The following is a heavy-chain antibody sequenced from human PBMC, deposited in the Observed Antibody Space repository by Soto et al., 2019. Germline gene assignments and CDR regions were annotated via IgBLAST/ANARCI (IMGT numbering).Heavy chain of an antibody. Sequence: SETLSLTCTVSGGSISSSSYYWGWIRQPPGKGLEWIGSIYYSGGTYYNPSLKSRVTISVDTSKNQFSLKLSPVTAADTAVYYCARQHPGYFNYWGQGTLVTVSS. J-gene: IGHJ4*02. CDR3: ARQHPGYFNY. CDR2: IYYSGGT. CDR1: GGSISSSSYY. V-gene: IGHV4-39*01.